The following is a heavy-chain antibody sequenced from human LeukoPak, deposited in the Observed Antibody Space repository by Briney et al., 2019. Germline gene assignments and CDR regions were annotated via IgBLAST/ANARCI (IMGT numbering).Heavy chain of an antibody. CDR1: GASISGGTYY. D-gene: IGHD1-26*01. V-gene: IGHV4-39*01. CDR3: ARRGGSGRAFDY. J-gene: IGHJ4*02. Sequence: SETLSLTCSVSGASISGGTYYWGWIRQPPGKGLEWIGSIYYTGSTYDNPSLKSRVTISVDTSKNQFTLKLSSVTAADTAVYYCARRGGSGRAFDYWGQGTLVTVSS. CDR2: IYYTGST.